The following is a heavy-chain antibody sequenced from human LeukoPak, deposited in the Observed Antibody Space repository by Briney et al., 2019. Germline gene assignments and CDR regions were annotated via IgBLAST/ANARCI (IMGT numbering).Heavy chain of an antibody. V-gene: IGHV3-23*01. J-gene: IGHJ6*03. D-gene: IGHD2-21*02. CDR1: GFTFSSYG. CDR2: IRSSGDST. CDR3: ARDKVVVLTTINYYVDV. Sequence: GGSLRLSCAASGFTFSSYGMSWVRQAPGKGLEWVSGIRSSGDSTYYADSVKGRFTISRDNAKNSLYLQMNSLRAEDTAVYYCARDKVVVLTTINYYVDVWGKGTTVTVSS.